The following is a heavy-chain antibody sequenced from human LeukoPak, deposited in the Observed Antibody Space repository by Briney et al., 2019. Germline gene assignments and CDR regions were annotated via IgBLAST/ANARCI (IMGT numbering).Heavy chain of an antibody. CDR3: ARRAGGGGLDAFDI. J-gene: IGHJ3*02. D-gene: IGHD3-16*01. V-gene: IGHV5-51*01. Sequence: GESLQISCKGSGYSFTSYWIGWVRQMPGKGLEWMGIIYPDDSDTRYSPPFQGQVTISADKSISTAYQQWSSLKASDTAMYYCARRAGGGGLDAFDIWGQGTRVIVSA. CDR2: IYPDDSDT. CDR1: GYSFTSYW.